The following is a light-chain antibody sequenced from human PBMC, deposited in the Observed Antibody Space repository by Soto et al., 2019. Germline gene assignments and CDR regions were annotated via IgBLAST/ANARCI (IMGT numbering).Light chain of an antibody. Sequence: QSALTQPASVSGSPGQSITISCTGTSSDVGGYDYVSWYQQHPGKAPKFMIYEVTNRPSGVSHRFSGSKSGNTASLTISGLQAEDEGDYYCSSYTTTSTYVFGTGTKLTVL. CDR1: SSDVGGYDY. CDR3: SSYTTTSTYV. CDR2: EVT. V-gene: IGLV2-14*01. J-gene: IGLJ1*01.